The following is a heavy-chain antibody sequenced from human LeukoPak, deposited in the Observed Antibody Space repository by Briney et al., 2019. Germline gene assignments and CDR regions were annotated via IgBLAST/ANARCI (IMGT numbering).Heavy chain of an antibody. J-gene: IGHJ4*02. Sequence: LRLSCAASGFTFSSYGMHWVRQHPGKGLEWIGYIYHSGYTYYNPSLKSRVTISADTSKNQFSLRLSSVTAADTAVYYCARDLYGGNTFDYWGQGTLVTVSS. D-gene: IGHD4-23*01. CDR2: IYHSGYT. V-gene: IGHV4-31*02. CDR1: GFTFSSYG. CDR3: ARDLYGGNTFDY.